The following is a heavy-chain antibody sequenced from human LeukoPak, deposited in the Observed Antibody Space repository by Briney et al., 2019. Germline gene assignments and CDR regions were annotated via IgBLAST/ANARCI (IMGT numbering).Heavy chain of an antibody. D-gene: IGHD1-7*01. CDR3: ARDLDWNYIFDY. CDR2: INPNSGGT. V-gene: IGHV1-2*02. J-gene: IGHJ4*02. Sequence: ASVKVSCKASGYTFTGYYMHWVRQAPGQGLEWMGWINPNSGGTNYAQKFQGRVTMTRDTSISTAYMELSRLRSGDTAVYYCARDLDWNYIFDYWGQGTLVTVSS. CDR1: GYTFTGYY.